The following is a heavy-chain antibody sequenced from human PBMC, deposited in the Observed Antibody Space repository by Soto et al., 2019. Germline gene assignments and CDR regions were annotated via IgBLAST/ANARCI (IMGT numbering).Heavy chain of an antibody. D-gene: IGHD3-10*01. CDR1: GGSISSYY. V-gene: IGHV4-59*08. Sequence: QVQLQESGPGLVKPSETLSLSCTVSGGSISSYYWSWFRQSPGKRMEWIGYVHHSWGSSYNPSLQSRVAIYLDTSKSQFSLKVTSVTATATAVYYCARQGFGPLPGLVEVWGQGTTVTVSS. CDR3: ARQGFGPLPGLVEV. CDR2: VHHSWGS. J-gene: IGHJ6*02.